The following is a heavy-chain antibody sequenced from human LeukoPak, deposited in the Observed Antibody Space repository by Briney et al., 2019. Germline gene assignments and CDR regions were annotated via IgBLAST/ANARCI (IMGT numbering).Heavy chain of an antibody. CDR1: GFTFSSYW. CDR2: IKQDGSEK. V-gene: IGHV3-7*01. D-gene: IGHD2-2*01. CDR3: ARERKVVPAAKGYYYYGMDV. J-gene: IGHJ6*02. Sequence: GGSLRLSCAASGFTFSSYWMSWVRQAPGKGLEWVANIKQDGSEKYYVDSVKGRFTISRDNAKNSLYLQMNSLRAEDTAVYYCARERKVVPAAKGYYYYGMDVWGQGTTVTVSS.